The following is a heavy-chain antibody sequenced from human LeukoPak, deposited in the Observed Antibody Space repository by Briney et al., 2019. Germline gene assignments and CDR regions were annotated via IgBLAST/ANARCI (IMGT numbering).Heavy chain of an antibody. J-gene: IGHJ4*02. CDR3: AKDSHRGVSSWYELYDY. CDR1: GFTFRSYH. D-gene: IGHD6-13*01. Sequence: PGGSLRLSCAASGFTFRSYHMGWVRQAPGKGLEWVSAISGSGGSTYYADSVKGRFTISRDNSKNTLYLQMNSLRAEDTAVYYCAKDSHRGVSSWYELYDYWGQGTLVTVSS. V-gene: IGHV3-23*01. CDR2: ISGSGGST.